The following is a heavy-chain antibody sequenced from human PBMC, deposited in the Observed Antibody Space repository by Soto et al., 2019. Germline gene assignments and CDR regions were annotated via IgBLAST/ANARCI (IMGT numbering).Heavy chain of an antibody. CDR3: AKVGQWLVRRYFDY. Sequence: GGSMGLSCAASGLTFSSYAMSWVRQAPGKGLEWVSAISGSGGSTYYADSVKGRFTISRDNSKNTLYLQMNSLRAEDTAVYYCAKVGQWLVRRYFDYWGQGTLVTVSS. V-gene: IGHV3-23*01. J-gene: IGHJ4*02. CDR2: ISGSGGST. D-gene: IGHD6-19*01. CDR1: GLTFSSYA.